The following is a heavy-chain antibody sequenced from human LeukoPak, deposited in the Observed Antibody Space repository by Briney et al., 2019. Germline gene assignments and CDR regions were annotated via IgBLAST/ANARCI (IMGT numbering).Heavy chain of an antibody. CDR1: GFTLRAHD. CDR3: GGGYYWDS. V-gene: IGHV3-72*01. CDR2: TRNNAPTYTT. J-gene: IGHJ5*01. Sequence: PGGSLRLSCVASGFTLRAHDRHWFRQAPGKGLEWVGLTRNNAPTYTTEYAASVRGRFAISRDDSKNSVDLQMNGLKAEDTAVYFCGGGYYWDSWGQGSLVTVSS. D-gene: IGHD3-22*01.